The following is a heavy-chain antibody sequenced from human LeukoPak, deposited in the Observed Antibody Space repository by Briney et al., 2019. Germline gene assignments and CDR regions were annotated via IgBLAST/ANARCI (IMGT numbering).Heavy chain of an antibody. CDR2: ISYDGSNK. V-gene: IGHV3-30-3*01. J-gene: IGHJ4*02. CDR1: GFTFSSYA. Sequence: GRSLRLPCAVSGFTFSSYAMHWVRQAPGKGLEWVAVISYDGSNKYYADSVKGRFTISRDNSKNTLYLQMNSLRAEDTAVYYCARDPYSSGWYYFDYWGQGTLVTVSS. D-gene: IGHD6-19*01. CDR3: ARDPYSSGWYYFDY.